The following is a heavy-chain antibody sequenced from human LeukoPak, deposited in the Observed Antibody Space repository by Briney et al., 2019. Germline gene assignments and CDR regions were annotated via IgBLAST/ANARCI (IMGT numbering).Heavy chain of an antibody. J-gene: IGHJ4*02. D-gene: IGHD5-18*01. V-gene: IGHV7-4-1*02. CDR2: INTNTGNP. Sequence: ASVTVSCKASGYTFISYGITWVRQAPGQGLEWMGWINTNTGNPSYAQGFFTGRYVFSLDTSASTAYLQINGLKADDTAVYYCGRDPKLGIRGYTYGYIDHWGQGTLLTVAS. CDR1: GYTFISYG. CDR3: GRDPKLGIRGYTYGYIDH.